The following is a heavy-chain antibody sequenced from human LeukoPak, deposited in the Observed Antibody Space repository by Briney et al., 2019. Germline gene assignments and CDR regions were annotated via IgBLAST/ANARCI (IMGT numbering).Heavy chain of an antibody. Sequence: SETLSLTCTVSGGSISSYYWSWIRQPPGKGLEWIGYIYYSGSTNYNPSLKSRVTISVDTSKNQFSLKLSSVTAADTAVYYCARNFGYGHYYYCYMDVWGKGTTVTVSS. V-gene: IGHV4-59*01. CDR2: IYYSGST. CDR3: ARNFGYGHYYYCYMDV. J-gene: IGHJ6*03. D-gene: IGHD5-18*01. CDR1: GGSISSYY.